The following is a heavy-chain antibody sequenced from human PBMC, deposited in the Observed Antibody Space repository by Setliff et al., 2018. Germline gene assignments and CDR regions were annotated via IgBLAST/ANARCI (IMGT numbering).Heavy chain of an antibody. CDR1: GLLFPTDSVG. CDR2: IYWDDEK. CDR3: ARSLPMLSEGVDGFDF. Sequence: SGPTLVNPTQPLTLTCTFSGLLFPTDSVGVGWIRQSPGKALEWLALIYWDDEKRYRPSLKKRLTISKDGSKNQVVLTMSNMDPEDTATYYCARSLPMLSEGVDGFDFWGQGTMVTVSS. J-gene: IGHJ3*01. D-gene: IGHD5-12*01. V-gene: IGHV2-5*02.